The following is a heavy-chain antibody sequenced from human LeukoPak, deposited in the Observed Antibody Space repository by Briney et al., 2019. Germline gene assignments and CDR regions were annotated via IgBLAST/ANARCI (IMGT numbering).Heavy chain of an antibody. CDR3: ARAVVPAAMGFYWFDP. V-gene: IGHV1-18*01. Sequence: GASVKVSCKASGYTFTSYGISWVRQAPGQGLEWMGWISAYNGNTNYAQKLQGRVTITTDESTSTAYMELSSLRSEDTAVYYCARAVVPAAMGFYWFDPWGQGTLVTVSS. D-gene: IGHD2-2*01. J-gene: IGHJ5*02. CDR2: ISAYNGNT. CDR1: GYTFTSYG.